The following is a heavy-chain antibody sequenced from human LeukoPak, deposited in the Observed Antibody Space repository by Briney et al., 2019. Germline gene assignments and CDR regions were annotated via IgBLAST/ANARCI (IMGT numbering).Heavy chain of an antibody. Sequence: GGSLRLSCGASGFTFSDYYMSWIRQAPGKGLEWVSYISSSGSTIYYADSVKGRFTISRDNAKNSLYLQMNSLRAEDTAVYYCAKHPSGSYYLDYWGQGTLVTVSS. CDR2: ISSSGSTI. CDR3: AKHPSGSYYLDY. D-gene: IGHD3-10*01. V-gene: IGHV3-11*01. CDR1: GFTFSDYY. J-gene: IGHJ4*02.